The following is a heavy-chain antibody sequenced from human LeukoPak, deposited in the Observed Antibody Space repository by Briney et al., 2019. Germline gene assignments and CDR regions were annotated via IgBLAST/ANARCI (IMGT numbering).Heavy chain of an antibody. J-gene: IGHJ4*02. Sequence: ETLSLTCTVSGASITSSYWSWIRQPPGKGLEWIGYVYHTGNTDYNPSLRSRVTISLDTSKSHFTLSLSSATAADTAVYFCARHPFSNPFDFWGRGTLVTVSS. CDR2: VYHTGNT. D-gene: IGHD7-27*01. CDR3: ARHPFSNPFDF. CDR1: GASITSSY. V-gene: IGHV4-59*08.